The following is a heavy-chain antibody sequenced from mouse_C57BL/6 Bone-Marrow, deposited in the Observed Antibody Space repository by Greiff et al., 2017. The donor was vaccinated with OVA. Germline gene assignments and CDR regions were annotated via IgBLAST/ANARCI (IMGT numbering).Heavy chain of an antibody. CDR2: IDPSDSYT. J-gene: IGHJ4*01. V-gene: IGHV1-69*01. D-gene: IGHD4-1*01. CDR1: GYTFTSYW. CDR3: ARDGTGTGYAMDY. Sequence: QVQLQQPGAELVMPGASVKLSCKASGYTFTSYWMHWVKQRPGQGLEWIGEIDPSDSYTNYNQKFKGKSTLTVDKSSSAAYMQLSSLTSEDSAVYYCARDGTGTGYAMDYWGQGTSVTVSS.